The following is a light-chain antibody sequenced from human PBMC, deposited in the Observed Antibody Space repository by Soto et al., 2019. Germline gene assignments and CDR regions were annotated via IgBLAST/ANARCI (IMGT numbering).Light chain of an antibody. CDR1: QGIGDT. CDR2: DAS. CDR3: QQRNNWPLT. Sequence: EVVMTQSPATLSVSPGEGVTLSCRANQGIGDTLAWYQQKPGQAPRLVIYDASNRASGIPARFSGSGSGTDFTLTISSLEPEDFAVYYCQQRNNWPLTFGGGTKVDIK. V-gene: IGKV3-11*01. J-gene: IGKJ4*01.